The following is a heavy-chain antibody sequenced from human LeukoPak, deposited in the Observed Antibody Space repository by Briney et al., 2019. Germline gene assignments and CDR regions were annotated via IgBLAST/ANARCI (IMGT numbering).Heavy chain of an antibody. CDR1: GGSVSSGSYY. CDR3: AGSYSGNYYVFDY. CDR2: IYTSGST. V-gene: IGHV4-61*02. Sequence: SETLSLTCTVSGGSVSSGSYYWSWIRQPAGKGLEWIGRIYTSGSTNYNPSLKSRVAMSVDTSKNQFSLKLSSVTAADTAVYYCAGSYSGNYYVFDYWGQGTLVTVSS. J-gene: IGHJ4*02. D-gene: IGHD1-26*01.